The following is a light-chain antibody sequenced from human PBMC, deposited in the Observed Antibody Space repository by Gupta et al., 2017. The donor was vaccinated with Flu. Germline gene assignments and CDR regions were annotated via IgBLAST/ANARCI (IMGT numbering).Light chain of an antibody. Sequence: GKTATITGGGNKIRIKSVHWYQQKPSQAPVLVVYDDRDRPSGIPERISGSKSGNTATLTISRVEGGDEADYYCQVRDTTTDQPVFGGGTKLTVL. CDR3: QVRDTTTDQPV. CDR2: DDR. J-gene: IGLJ3*02. CDR1: KIRIKS. V-gene: IGLV3-21*03.